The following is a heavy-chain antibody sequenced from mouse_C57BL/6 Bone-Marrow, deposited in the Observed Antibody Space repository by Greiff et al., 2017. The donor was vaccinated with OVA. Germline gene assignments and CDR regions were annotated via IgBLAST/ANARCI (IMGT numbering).Heavy chain of an antibody. J-gene: IGHJ3*01. CDR2: INSDGGST. D-gene: IGHD2-3*01. Sequence: EVKLVESGGGLVQPGESLKLSCESNEYEFPSHDMSWVRKTPEKRLELVAAINSDGGSTYYPDTMERRFIITRDNTKKTLYLQMSSLRSEDTAVYYGARRGYDGGRGFAYWGQGTLVTVSA. CDR3: ARRGYDGGRGFAY. V-gene: IGHV5-2*03. CDR1: EYEFPSHD.